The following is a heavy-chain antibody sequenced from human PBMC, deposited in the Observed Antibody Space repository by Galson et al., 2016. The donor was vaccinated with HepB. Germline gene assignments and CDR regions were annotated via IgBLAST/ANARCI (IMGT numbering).Heavy chain of an antibody. Sequence: CAASGFTFSAYSMNWVRQAPGKGLEWVSSISSSDSSIYYADSVRGRFTISRDNAKNSLYLQMNSLRAEDTAVYYCARTSAANWYFDLWGRGTLVTVSS. J-gene: IGHJ2*01. CDR1: GFTFSAYS. CDR2: ISSSDSSI. V-gene: IGHV3-21*01. CDR3: ARTSAANWYFDL. D-gene: IGHD6-13*01.